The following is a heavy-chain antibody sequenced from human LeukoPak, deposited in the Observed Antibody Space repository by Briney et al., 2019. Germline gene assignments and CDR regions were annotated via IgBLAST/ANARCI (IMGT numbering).Heavy chain of an antibody. CDR2: IYTSGST. V-gene: IGHV4-61*02. D-gene: IGHD3-10*01. Sequence: SETLSLTCTVSGGSISSGSYYWSWIRQPAGKGLEWIGRIYTSGSTNYNPSLKSRVTISVDTSKNQFSLKLSSVTAADTAVYYCAREPWEMYGSGSHYNGDAFDIWGQGTMVTVSS. J-gene: IGHJ3*02. CDR1: GGSISSGSYY. CDR3: AREPWEMYGSGSHYNGDAFDI.